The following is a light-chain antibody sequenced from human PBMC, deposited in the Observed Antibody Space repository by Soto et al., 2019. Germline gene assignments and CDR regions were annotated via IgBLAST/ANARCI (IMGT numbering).Light chain of an antibody. CDR2: GAS. V-gene: IGKV3-20*01. Sequence: EFVLTQSPGTLSLSPGERATLSCRASQTVRNNFLAWYQQKPGQAPRLLIYGASSRATGIPDRFSGSGSGTDFTLTISRLEPEDFAVYYCQQYETSPRTFGQGTKVDIK. CDR1: QTVRNNF. CDR3: QQYETSPRT. J-gene: IGKJ1*01.